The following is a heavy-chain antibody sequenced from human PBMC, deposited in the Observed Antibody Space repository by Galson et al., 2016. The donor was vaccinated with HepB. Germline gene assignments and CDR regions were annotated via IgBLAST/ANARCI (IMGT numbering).Heavy chain of an antibody. D-gene: IGHD3-22*01. V-gene: IGHV3-53*01. Sequence: SLRLSCAASGFSVSTYYMHWVRQAPGKGLEWVSVLYSGETTHYVDSVKGRFTISRDTSKNTLFLQMSSLRVEDTAVYYCARDRDFYDSSLDHWGQGTLVTVSS. CDR3: ARDRDFYDSSLDH. CDR1: GFSVSTYY. J-gene: IGHJ4*02. CDR2: LYSGETT.